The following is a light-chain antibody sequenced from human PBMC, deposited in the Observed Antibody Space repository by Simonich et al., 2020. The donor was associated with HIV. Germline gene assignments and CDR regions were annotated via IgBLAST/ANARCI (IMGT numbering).Light chain of an antibody. V-gene: IGKV1-5*03. CDR2: KAS. CDR1: QGISSW. Sequence: DIQMTQSPSSVSASVGDRVTITCRASQGISSWLAWYQQKSGKAPKLLIYKASSLKSGVPSRFSGSGSGTEFTLTISSLQPDDFATYFCQQYNSYTWTFGQGSKVEIK. J-gene: IGKJ1*01. CDR3: QQYNSYTWT.